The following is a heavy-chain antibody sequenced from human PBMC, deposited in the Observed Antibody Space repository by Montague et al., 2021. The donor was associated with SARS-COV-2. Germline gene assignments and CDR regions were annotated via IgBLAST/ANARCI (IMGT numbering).Heavy chain of an antibody. CDR2: IYYSGST. V-gene: IGHV4-39*01. Sequence: SETLSLTCTVSGGSIITSNYYWGWLRQPPGKGLELIGSIYYSGSTSYNPSLKSRVTISVDTSKNQFSLKLTSVTAADTAVYYCARHRHMGVVIAVPGWFDPWGQGTLVTVSS. CDR3: ARHRHMGVVIAVPGWFDP. CDR1: GGSIITSNYY. D-gene: IGHD2-21*01. J-gene: IGHJ5*02.